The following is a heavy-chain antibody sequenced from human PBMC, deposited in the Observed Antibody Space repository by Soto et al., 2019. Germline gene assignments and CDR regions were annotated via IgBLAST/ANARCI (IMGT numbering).Heavy chain of an antibody. D-gene: IGHD3-9*01. Sequence: SETLSLTCAVYGGSFSGYYWSWIRQPPGKGLEWIGEIKHRGSTNYNPSLKSRVTISVDTSKNQFSLKLSSVTAADTAVYYCARGDILTGYSHWGQGTLVTVSS. J-gene: IGHJ4*02. V-gene: IGHV4-34*01. CDR3: ARGDILTGYSH. CDR1: GGSFSGYY. CDR2: IKHRGST.